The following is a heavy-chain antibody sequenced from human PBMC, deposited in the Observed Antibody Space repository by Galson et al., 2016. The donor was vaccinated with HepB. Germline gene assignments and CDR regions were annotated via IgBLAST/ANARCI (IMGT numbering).Heavy chain of an antibody. V-gene: IGHV3-23*01. CDR1: GFTFRRYD. J-gene: IGHJ5*02. Sequence: SLRLSCAASGFTFRRYDMSWLRQAPGKGLEWVSDISGIGDKIKYADSVRGRFTISRDNSKNMLFLQMDSLSVEDTAVYYCAGSWTWGQGTLVTVSS. D-gene: IGHD3-3*01. CDR3: AGSWT. CDR2: ISGIGDKI.